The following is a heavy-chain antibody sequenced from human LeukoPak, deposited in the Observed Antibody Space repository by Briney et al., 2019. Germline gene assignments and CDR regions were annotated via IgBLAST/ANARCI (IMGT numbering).Heavy chain of an antibody. V-gene: IGHV1-8*01. D-gene: IGHD3-10*01. CDR1: GYTFTIYD. Sequence: ASVRVSFTSSGYTFTIYDINWVRQAPGQGREWMGWMNPNSGNTGYAQKFPGRVTMTRNTSINTAYIELSSLRSGDTAVYYCAKMGGSGSYYTLYWGQGGLVTVSS. J-gene: IGHJ4*02. CDR3: AKMGGSGSYYTLY. CDR2: MNPNSGNT.